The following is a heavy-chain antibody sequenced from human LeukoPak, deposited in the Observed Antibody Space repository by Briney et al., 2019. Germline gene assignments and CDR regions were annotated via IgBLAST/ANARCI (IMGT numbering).Heavy chain of an antibody. Sequence: PSETLSLTCTVSSGSISTYYWNWIRQPPGKGLEWLGDIYYSGSTKYNPSLKSRVTISLDTSKNQFSLYLSSVSAADTAVYYCARTGVGWLQSMGPFDYWGRGTLVTVSS. CDR2: IYYSGST. J-gene: IGHJ4*02. CDR1: SGSISTYY. D-gene: IGHD5-24*01. CDR3: ARTGVGWLQSMGPFDY. V-gene: IGHV4-59*01.